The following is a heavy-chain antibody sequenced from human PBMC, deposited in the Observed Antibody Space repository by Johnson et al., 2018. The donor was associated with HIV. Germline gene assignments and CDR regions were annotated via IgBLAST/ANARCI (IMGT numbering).Heavy chain of an antibody. CDR2: ISYDGSDT. J-gene: IGHJ3*02. CDR1: GFSFDDYG. Sequence: QVQLVESGGRVVRPGGSLTLSCAASGFSFDDYGMTWVRQIAGKGLEWVAVISYDGSDTYYADSVKGRFTISRDTAKNTLYLQMNSLRVEDTAVYYCARDRGVFWNNDYKGDAFDIWGQGTMVTVSS. D-gene: IGHD3-3*01. V-gene: IGHV3-30*03. CDR3: ARDRGVFWNNDYKGDAFDI.